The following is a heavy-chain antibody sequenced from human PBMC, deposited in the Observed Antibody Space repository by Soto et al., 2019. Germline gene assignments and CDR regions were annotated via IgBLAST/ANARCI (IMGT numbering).Heavy chain of an antibody. J-gene: IGHJ5*02. CDR1: GGTFSSYT. D-gene: IGHD3-10*01. V-gene: IGHV1-69*02. CDR3: ARFGVGGHWFGP. Sequence: SVKVSCKASGGTFSSYTISWVRQAPGQGLEWMGRISPILGIANYAQKFQGRVTITADKSTSTAYMELSSLRSEDTAVYYCARFGVGGHWFGPWGQGTLVTVSS. CDR2: ISPILGIA.